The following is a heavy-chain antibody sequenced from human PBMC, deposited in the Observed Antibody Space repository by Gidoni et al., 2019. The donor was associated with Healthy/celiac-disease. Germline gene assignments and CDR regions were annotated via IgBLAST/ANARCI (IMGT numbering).Heavy chain of an antibody. Sequence: QVQLVQSGAEVKKPGASVKVSSKASGYTFTRYELNWVRQATGQGLEWRGWMNPKSGNTGYAQKCQGRVTMTRNTSISTAYMELSSLRSEDTAVYYCARGVGSVVVVAARYWFDHWGQGTLVTVSS. J-gene: IGHJ5*02. CDR3: ARGVGSVVVVAARYWFDH. CDR2: MNPKSGNT. V-gene: IGHV1-8*01. CDR1: GYTFTRYE. D-gene: IGHD2-15*01.